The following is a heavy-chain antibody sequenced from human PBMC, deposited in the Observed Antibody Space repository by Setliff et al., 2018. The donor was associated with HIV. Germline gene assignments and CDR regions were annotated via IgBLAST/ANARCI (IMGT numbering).Heavy chain of an antibody. J-gene: IGHJ3*02. V-gene: IGHV4-4*07. Sequence: SETLSLTCAVSGDSVSGYYWSWIRQPAGRGLEWIGRVHNSAGSNYNTSLKSRVTMSVDTAKNQLSLKLTAVSAADTAVYYCARDRIEVLADSPHDVFDIWGRGIMVTVSS. D-gene: IGHD3-22*01. CDR2: VHNSAGS. CDR3: ARDRIEVLADSPHDVFDI. CDR1: GDSVSGYY.